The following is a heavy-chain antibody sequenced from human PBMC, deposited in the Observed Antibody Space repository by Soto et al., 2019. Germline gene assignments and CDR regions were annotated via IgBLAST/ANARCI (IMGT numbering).Heavy chain of an antibody. CDR1: GGSISSGDYY. Sequence: QVQLQESGPGLVKPSQTLSLTCTVSGGSISSGDYYWSWIRQPPGKGLEWIGYIYYSGSTYYNPSLKSRVTNSVDTSKNQFSLKLSSVTAADPAVYYCARGRRDGYNLGLGGKYYFDYWGQGTLVTVSS. CDR2: IYYSGST. V-gene: IGHV4-30-4*01. J-gene: IGHJ4*02. D-gene: IGHD5-12*01. CDR3: ARGRRDGYNLGLGGKYYFDY.